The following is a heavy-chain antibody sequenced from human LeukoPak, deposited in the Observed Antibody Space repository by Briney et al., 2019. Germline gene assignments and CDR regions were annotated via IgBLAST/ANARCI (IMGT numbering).Heavy chain of an antibody. CDR2: IKSKTDGGTA. CDR1: GFTFTNAW. CDR3: TRDRLRSRDIVVVVAAMSRPRGMDV. V-gene: IGHV3-15*01. Sequence: PGGSLRLSCVVSGFTFTNAWMTWVRQAPGKGLEWVGRIKSKTDGGTADYAPPVKGRFSISRDDSKNTLYLQMNSLRAEDTAVYYCTRDRLRSRDIVVVVAAMSRPRGMDVWGQGTTVTVSS. D-gene: IGHD2-15*01. J-gene: IGHJ6*02.